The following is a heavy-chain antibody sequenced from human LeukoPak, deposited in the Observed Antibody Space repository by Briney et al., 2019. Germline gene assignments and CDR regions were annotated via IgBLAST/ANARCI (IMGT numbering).Heavy chain of an antibody. J-gene: IGHJ4*02. CDR3: ASGITANDY. D-gene: IGHD1-20*01. V-gene: IGHV4-31*11. CDR2: IYYSGST. CDR1: GGSISSGGYS. Sequence: SQTLSLTCAVSGGSISSGGYSWRWIRQHPGKGLEWIGYIYYSGSTYYNPSLKSRVTISVDTSKNQFSLKLSSVTAADTAVYYCASGITANDYWGQGTLVTVSS.